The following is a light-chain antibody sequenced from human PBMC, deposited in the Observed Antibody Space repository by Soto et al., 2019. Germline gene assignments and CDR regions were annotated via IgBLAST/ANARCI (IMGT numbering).Light chain of an antibody. CDR3: QQRSDWWT. V-gene: IGKV3-11*01. CDR2: DAS. J-gene: IGKJ1*01. CDR1: QSINNH. Sequence: EIVLTQSPATLSLSPGERATLSCRASQSINNHLAWYQQKPGQAPRLLIYDASNRATDIPARFRGSGSGTVITLTISSLESADSAVYYCQQRSDWWTVGQANRV.